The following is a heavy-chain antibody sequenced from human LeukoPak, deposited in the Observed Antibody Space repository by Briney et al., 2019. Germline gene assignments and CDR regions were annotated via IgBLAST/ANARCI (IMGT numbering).Heavy chain of an antibody. D-gene: IGHD3-10*01. Sequence: SETLSLTCTVSGGSISSGGYYWSWIRQHPGKGLEWIGYIYYSGSTYYNPSLKSRVTISVDTSKNQFSLKLSSVTAADTAVYYWARALMVGGVKGGGGVPYYFDYWGQGTLATVSS. CDR2: IYYSGST. CDR1: GGSISSGGYY. CDR3: ARALMVGGVKGGGGVPYYFDY. V-gene: IGHV4-31*03. J-gene: IGHJ4*02.